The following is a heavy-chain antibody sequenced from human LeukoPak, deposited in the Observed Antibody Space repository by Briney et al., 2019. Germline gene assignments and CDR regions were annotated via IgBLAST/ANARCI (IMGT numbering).Heavy chain of an antibody. CDR1: GFTVRSNY. V-gene: IGHV3-53*01. CDR3: ARSDSEQWLIFGAFDI. D-gene: IGHD6-19*01. CDR2: IYSGGST. J-gene: IGHJ3*02. Sequence: PGGSLRLSCAASGFTVRSNYMSWVRQAPGKGLEWVSVIYSGGSTYYADSVKGRFTLSRDNTKNTVYLQMNSLRAEDTAVYYCARSDSEQWLIFGAFDIWGQGTMVTVS.